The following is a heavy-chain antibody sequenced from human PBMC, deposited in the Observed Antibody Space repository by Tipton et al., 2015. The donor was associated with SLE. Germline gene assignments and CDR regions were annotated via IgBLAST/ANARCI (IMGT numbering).Heavy chain of an antibody. CDR2: IYHSGST. CDR3: ARALNNGWRLGDRFDP. J-gene: IGHJ5*02. D-gene: IGHD5-24*01. Sequence: TLSLTCAVSGYSISSGYYWGWIRQPPGKGLEWIGSIYHSGSTYYNPSLKSRVTISVDTSKNQFSLKLSSVTAADTAVYYCARALNNGWRLGDRFDPWGQGTLVTVSS. CDR1: GYSISSGYY. V-gene: IGHV4-38-2*01.